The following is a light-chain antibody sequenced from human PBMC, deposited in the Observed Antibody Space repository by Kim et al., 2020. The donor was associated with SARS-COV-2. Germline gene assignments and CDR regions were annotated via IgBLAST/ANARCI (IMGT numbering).Light chain of an antibody. V-gene: IGLV3-1*01. CDR2: QDS. CDR1: KLGDKY. J-gene: IGLJ2*01. Sequence: SYELTQPPSVSVSPGQTVSITCSGDKLGDKYACWYQQKPGQSPVLVIYQDSKRPSGIPERFSGSNSGNTATLTISGTQAMDEADYYCQAWDSSTAFGGGT. CDR3: QAWDSSTA.